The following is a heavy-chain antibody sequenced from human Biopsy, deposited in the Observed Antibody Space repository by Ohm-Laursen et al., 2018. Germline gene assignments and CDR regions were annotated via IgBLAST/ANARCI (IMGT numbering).Heavy chain of an antibody. CDR3: ARDNPGTDYYYGMDV. CDR1: GFIFSTYT. J-gene: IGHJ6*02. V-gene: IGHV3-48*04. Sequence: SLRLSCAASGFIFSTYTMNWVRQAPGKGLEWVSCISSSGSTIYYADSVKGRFTISRDNAKNSLYLQMNSLRAEDTAVYYCARDNPGTDYYYGMDVWGQGTTVTVSS. CDR2: ISSSGSTI. D-gene: IGHD1-14*01.